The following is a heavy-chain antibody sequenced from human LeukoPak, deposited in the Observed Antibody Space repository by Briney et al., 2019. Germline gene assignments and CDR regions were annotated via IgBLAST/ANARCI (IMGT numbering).Heavy chain of an antibody. CDR3: ARDTAMVRVFDY. CDR1: GYSFTSYW. V-gene: IGHV5-51*01. Sequence: PGESLKISCKGSGYSFTSYWIGWVRQMPGKGLEWMGIIYPGDSDTRYSPSFQGQVTISADKSISTAYMELSRLRSDDTAVYYCARDTAMVRVFDYWGQGTLVTVSS. J-gene: IGHJ4*02. D-gene: IGHD5-18*01. CDR2: IYPGDSDT.